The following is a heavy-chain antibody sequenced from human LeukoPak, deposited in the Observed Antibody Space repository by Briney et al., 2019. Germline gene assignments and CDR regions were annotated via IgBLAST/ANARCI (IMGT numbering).Heavy chain of an antibody. Sequence: SETLSLTCTVSGXSISSYYWSWIRQPPGKGLEWIGYIHDSGSTNYNPSLKSRVTISVDTSKNRFSLKLSSVTAADTAVYYCARDRREQYCSGGSCYSALGFFDYWGQGTLVTVSS. V-gene: IGHV4-59*01. CDR1: GXSISSYY. J-gene: IGHJ4*02. CDR3: ARDRREQYCSGGSCYSALGFFDY. CDR2: IHDSGST. D-gene: IGHD2-15*01.